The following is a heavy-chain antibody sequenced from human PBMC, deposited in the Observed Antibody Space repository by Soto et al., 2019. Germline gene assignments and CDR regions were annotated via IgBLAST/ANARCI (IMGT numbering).Heavy chain of an antibody. D-gene: IGHD6-6*01. CDR3: AKGSGHLVLWSWFDP. CDR2: ISGSGGST. CDR1: GFTFSSYA. V-gene: IGHV3-23*01. J-gene: IGHJ5*02. Sequence: EVQLLESGGGLVQPGGSLRLSCAASGFTFSSYAMSWVRQAPGKGLEWVSAISGSGGSTYYADSVKGRFTISRDNSKNTLYRHMNSLRAEDTAVYYCAKGSGHLVLWSWFDPGGQVTLVTVSS.